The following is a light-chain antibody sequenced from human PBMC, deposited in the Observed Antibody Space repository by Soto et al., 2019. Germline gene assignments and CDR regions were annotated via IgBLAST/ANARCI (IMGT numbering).Light chain of an antibody. Sequence: QSVLTQPPSVSGAPGQRVTISCTGSSSNIGAGYDVHWYQQLPGTAPKLLIYDNSNRPSGVPDRFSGSESGTSASLAITGLQAEDEADYYCQSYDSSLSAYVFGTGTKVTV. CDR2: DNS. J-gene: IGLJ1*01. CDR1: SSNIGAGYD. V-gene: IGLV1-40*01. CDR3: QSYDSSLSAYV.